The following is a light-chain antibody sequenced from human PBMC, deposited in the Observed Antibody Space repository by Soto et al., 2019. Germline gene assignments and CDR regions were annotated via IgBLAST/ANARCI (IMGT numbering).Light chain of an antibody. J-gene: IGLJ2*01. Sequence: QSVLTQSPSASASLGASVKLTCTLSSGHSSYAIAWHQQQPEKGPRYLMKLNSDGSHSKGDGIPDRFSGSSSGAERYLTISSLQSEDEADYYCQTWGTGIVVFGGGTKVTVI. CDR1: SGHSSYA. CDR2: LNSDGSH. V-gene: IGLV4-69*01. CDR3: QTWGTGIVV.